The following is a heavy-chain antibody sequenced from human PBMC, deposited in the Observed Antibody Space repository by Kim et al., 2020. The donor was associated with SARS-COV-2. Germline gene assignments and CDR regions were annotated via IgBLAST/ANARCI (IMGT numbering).Heavy chain of an antibody. CDR2: IYYIGRT. CDR1: GGSISSSSYY. CDR3: WRPPNIAVAGWGY. J-gene: IGHJ4*02. V-gene: IGHV4-39*01. Sequence: SETLSLTCTVSGGSISSSSYYWGWIRQPPGKGLEWIGSIYYIGRTNYNPSLKIRVTTSADTSKNQFSLKLSSVTAADTAVYYCWRPPNIAVAGWGYWGQGTLVTVSS. D-gene: IGHD6-19*01.